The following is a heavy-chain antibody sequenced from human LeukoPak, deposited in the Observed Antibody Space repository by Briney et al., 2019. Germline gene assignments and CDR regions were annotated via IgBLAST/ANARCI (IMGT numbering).Heavy chain of an antibody. J-gene: IGHJ1*01. D-gene: IGHD6-19*01. Sequence: AGGSLRLSCAASGFTFSSYGMHWVRQAPGKGLEGVAFIRYDGSNKYYADSVKGRFTISRDNSKNTLYLQMNSLRAEDTAVYYCARGGKRALAGTRSPQYFQHWGQGTLVTVSS. V-gene: IGHV3-30*02. CDR1: GFTFSSYG. CDR3: ARGGKRALAGTRSPQYFQH. CDR2: IRYDGSNK.